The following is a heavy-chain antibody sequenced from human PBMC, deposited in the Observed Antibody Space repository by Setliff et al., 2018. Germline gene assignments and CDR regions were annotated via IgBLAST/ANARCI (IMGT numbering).Heavy chain of an antibody. Sequence: PGESLKISCKGSGYSFTDYWIGWVRQMPGEGLEWMGIIYPGDSDTRYSPSFQGQVTISADKSISTAYLQWSSLKASDTALYYCARAFGGNSDAFDIWGQGTMVTVSS. D-gene: IGHD2-21*02. V-gene: IGHV5-51*01. CDR3: ARAFGGNSDAFDI. J-gene: IGHJ3*02. CDR1: GYSFTDYW. CDR2: IYPGDSDT.